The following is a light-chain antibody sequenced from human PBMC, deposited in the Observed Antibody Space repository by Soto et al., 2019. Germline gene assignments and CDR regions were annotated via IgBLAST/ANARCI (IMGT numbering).Light chain of an antibody. V-gene: IGLV2-14*01. Sequence: LTQPASVSGSPGQSITISCTGTSSDVGGYNYVSWYQQHPGKAPKLMIYEVSNRPSGVSNRFSGSKSDNTASLTISGLQAEDEADYYCSSYTSSSTYVFGTGTKVTVL. CDR1: SSDVGGYNY. CDR2: EVS. J-gene: IGLJ1*01. CDR3: SSYTSSSTYV.